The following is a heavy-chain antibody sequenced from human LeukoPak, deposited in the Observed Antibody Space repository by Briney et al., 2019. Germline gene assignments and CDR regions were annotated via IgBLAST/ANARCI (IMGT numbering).Heavy chain of an antibody. D-gene: IGHD3-22*01. CDR1: GYTFTSYS. V-gene: IGHV1-46*01. CDR2: INPSGGST. CDR3: ARGQNYYDSSGYRLGDY. J-gene: IGHJ4*02. Sequence: ASVKVSCKASGYTFTSYSMHWVRQAPGQGLEWMGIINPSGGSTSYAQKFQDRVTMTRNTSISTAYMELSSLRSEDTAVYYCARGQNYYDSSGYRLGDYWGQGTLVTVSS.